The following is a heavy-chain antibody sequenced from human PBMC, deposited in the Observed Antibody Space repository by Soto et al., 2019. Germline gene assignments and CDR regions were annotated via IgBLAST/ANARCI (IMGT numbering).Heavy chain of an antibody. J-gene: IGHJ4*02. CDR2: INAGNGNT. V-gene: IGHV1-3*01. CDR1: GYTFTSYA. Sequence: ASVKVSCKASGYTFTSYAMHWVRQAPGQRLEWMGWINAGNGNTKYSQKFQGRVTITRDTSASTAYMELSSLRSEDTAVYYCARGPLWFGQPYNLAYWGQGTLVTVSS. CDR3: ARGPLWFGQPYNLAY. D-gene: IGHD3-10*01.